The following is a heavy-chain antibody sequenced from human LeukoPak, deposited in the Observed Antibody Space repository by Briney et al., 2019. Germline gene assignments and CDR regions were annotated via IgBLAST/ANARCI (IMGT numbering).Heavy chain of an antibody. J-gene: IGHJ4*01. Sequence: GGSLRLSCAVSGFTINNVWMSWVRQAPGKGLEWVGRIKSKADGGTTDFPAVVKGRFSISRDDSRNTLYLQLNRLESEDTAVYYCTTGTLGQDGYKGSWAYWGQGTLVTVSS. D-gene: IGHD5-24*01. CDR2: IKSKADGGTT. CDR1: GFTINNVW. CDR3: TTGTLGQDGYKGSWAY. V-gene: IGHV3-15*01.